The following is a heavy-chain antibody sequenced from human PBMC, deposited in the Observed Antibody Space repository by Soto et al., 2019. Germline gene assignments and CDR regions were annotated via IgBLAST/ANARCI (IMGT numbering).Heavy chain of an antibody. D-gene: IGHD3-22*01. CDR3: ARGGEYYGSSGYQLDWFDP. V-gene: IGHV4-30-4*01. J-gene: IGHJ5*02. CDR1: GGSISSGDYY. Sequence: PSETLSLTCTVSGGSISSGDYYWSCIRQPPGQSLEWMGYIHYSGSSCYNPALRSRVTISGDTSKNQFSLKLSSVTAADTAVYYCARGGEYYGSSGYQLDWFDPWGQGTLVTVSS. CDR2: IHYSGSS.